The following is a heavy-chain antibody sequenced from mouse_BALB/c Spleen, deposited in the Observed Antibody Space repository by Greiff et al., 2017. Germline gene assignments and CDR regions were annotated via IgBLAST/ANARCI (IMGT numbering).Heavy chain of an antibody. J-gene: IGHJ4*01. Sequence: EVMLVESGGGLVKPGGSLKLSCAASGFTFSSYAMSWVRQSPEKRLEWVAEISSGGSYTYYPDTVTGRFTISRDNAKNTLYLEMSSLRSEDTAMYYCARHYYGSSYYYAMDYWGQGTSVTVSS. CDR1: GFTFSSYA. CDR2: ISSGGSYT. D-gene: IGHD1-1*01. V-gene: IGHV5-9-4*01. CDR3: ARHYYGSSYYYAMDY.